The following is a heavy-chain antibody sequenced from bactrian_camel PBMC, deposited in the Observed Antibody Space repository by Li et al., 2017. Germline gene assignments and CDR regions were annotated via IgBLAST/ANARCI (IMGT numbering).Heavy chain of an antibody. V-gene: IGHV3S54*01. CDR3: VAGMPYRRIELSKSEVTT. CDR1: GYTYTPKC. Sequence: QVQLVESGGGLVQPGGSLRLSCAASGYTYTPKCMGWFRQAPGKEREGVGSRYTGYGIPVYADSVKGRFTISLDNDKNTLYLQMNSLNVEDTATYYCVAGMPYRRIELSKSEVTTWGQGTQVTVS. CDR2: RYTGYGIP. J-gene: IGHJ4*01. D-gene: IGHD2*01.